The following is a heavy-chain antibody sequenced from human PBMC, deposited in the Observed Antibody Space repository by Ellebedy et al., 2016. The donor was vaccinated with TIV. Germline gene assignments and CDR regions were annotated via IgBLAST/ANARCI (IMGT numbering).Heavy chain of an antibody. Sequence: AASVKVSCKASGGSFRSFGVSCVRQAPGQGLEWMGGIIPISGKANYAQSFQGRVTIIADESTSTVYMELNSLRSEDTAGYYCARDPGITMVRGLAPLQYGMDLWGQGTTVTVSS. D-gene: IGHD3-10*01. CDR1: GGSFRSFG. V-gene: IGHV1-69*13. J-gene: IGHJ6*02. CDR3: ARDPGITMVRGLAPLQYGMDL. CDR2: IIPISGKA.